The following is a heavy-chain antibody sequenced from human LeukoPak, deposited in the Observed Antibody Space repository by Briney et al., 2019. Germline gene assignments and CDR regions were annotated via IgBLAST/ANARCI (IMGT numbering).Heavy chain of an antibody. V-gene: IGHV4-4*07. D-gene: IGHD6-6*01. CDR2: IYTSGST. Sequence: SETLSLTCTVSGDSISNYYWSWIRQPAGKGLEWIGRIYTSGSTNYNPSLKSRVTMSVDTSKNQFSLKLSSVTAADTAMYYCAGYSSSSSFDYWGQGTLVTASS. CDR1: GDSISNYY. J-gene: IGHJ4*02. CDR3: AGYSSSSSFDY.